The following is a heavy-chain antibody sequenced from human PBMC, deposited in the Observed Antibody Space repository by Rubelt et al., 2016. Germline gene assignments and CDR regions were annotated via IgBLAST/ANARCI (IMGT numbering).Heavy chain of an antibody. CDR2: ISAYNGNT. D-gene: IGHD3-22*01. CDR1: GYTFTSYG. J-gene: IGHJ4*02. CDR3: ASDADYYDSSGYYPY. Sequence: QVQLVQSGAEVKKPGASVKVSCKASGYTFTSYGISWVRQAPGQGLEWMGWISAYNGNTNYEQKLQGRVTMTTDTATRTAYMGLRSLGSDDTAVYYCASDADYYDSSGYYPYWGQGPLVTVSS. V-gene: IGHV1-18*01.